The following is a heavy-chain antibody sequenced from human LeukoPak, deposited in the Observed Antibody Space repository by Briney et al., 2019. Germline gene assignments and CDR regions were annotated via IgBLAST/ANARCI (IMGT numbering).Heavy chain of an antibody. J-gene: IGHJ4*02. D-gene: IGHD2-15*01. CDR2: ISAYNGNT. CDR3: ARDLGGGYCSGGSCYPIDY. V-gene: IGHV1-18*01. CDR1: GYTFATYG. Sequence: ASVKVSCKASGYTFATYGVSWVRQAPGQGLEWMGWISAYNGNTNYAQKLQGRVTMTTDTSTSTAYMELRSLRSDDTAVYYCARDLGGGYCSGGSCYPIDYWGQGTLVTVSS.